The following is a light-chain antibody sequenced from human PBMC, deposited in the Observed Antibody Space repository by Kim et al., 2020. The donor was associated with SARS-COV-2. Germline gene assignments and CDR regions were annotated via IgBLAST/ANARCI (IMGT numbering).Light chain of an antibody. V-gene: IGKV1-8*01. J-gene: IGKJ4*01. CDR2: AAS. Sequence: AIRITQSPSSLSASTGDRVTITWRASQGISSYLAWYQPKPGKAPKLLIYAASTLQSGVPSRFSGSGSGTDFTLTVSCLQSEDFATYYCQKCYSYPLKFGGGTKVDIK. CDR1: QGISSY. CDR3: QKCYSYPLK.